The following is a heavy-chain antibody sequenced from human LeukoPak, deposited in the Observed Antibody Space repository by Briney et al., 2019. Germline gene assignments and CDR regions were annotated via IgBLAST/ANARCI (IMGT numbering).Heavy chain of an antibody. CDR2: ISIGEANK. D-gene: IGHD4-11*01. CDR3: AKARTVSDAFDI. CDR1: GFTFSRYG. Sequence: PGGSLRLSCVPSGFTFSRYGMHGVRDAPDKGVEGVADISIGEANKHYAHSVKGRFTISRDKTKNTLYLQMNSLRAEDTAVDYCAKARTVSDAFDIWGQGTVVTVSS. J-gene: IGHJ3*02. V-gene: IGHV3-30*18.